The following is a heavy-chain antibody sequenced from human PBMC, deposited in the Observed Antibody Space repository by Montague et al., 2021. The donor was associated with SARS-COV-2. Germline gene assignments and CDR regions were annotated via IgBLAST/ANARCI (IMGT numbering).Heavy chain of an antibody. D-gene: IGHD2-15*01. CDR3: ARGRTLNYYDYMDV. CDR2: INHSGST. J-gene: IGHJ6*03. Sequence: SETLSLTCAVYGGSFSGYYWIWIRQPPGKGLEWIGEINHSGSTNYNPSLKSRVTISVDTSKNQFSLKLSPVTAADTAVYYCARGRTLNYYDYMDVWDKGTTVTVSS. CDR1: GGSFSGYY. V-gene: IGHV4-34*01.